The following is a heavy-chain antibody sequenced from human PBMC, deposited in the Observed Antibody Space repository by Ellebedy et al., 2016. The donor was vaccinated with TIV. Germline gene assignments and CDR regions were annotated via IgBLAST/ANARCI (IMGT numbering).Heavy chain of an antibody. CDR3: ATNRDYKFGF. CDR2: ISYDGSNK. D-gene: IGHD4-11*01. Sequence: GESLKISCAASGFTFSSYGMHWVRQAPGKGLEWVAIISYDGSNKYYTDSVKGRFTISRDNSKNTLYLQMHSLRAEDMAVYYCATNRDYKFGFWGQGTLVTVSS. J-gene: IGHJ4*02. CDR1: GFTFSSYG. V-gene: IGHV3-30*03.